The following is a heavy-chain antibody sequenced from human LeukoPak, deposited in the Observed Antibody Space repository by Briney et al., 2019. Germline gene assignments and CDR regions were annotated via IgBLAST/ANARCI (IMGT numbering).Heavy chain of an antibody. V-gene: IGHV3-73*01. CDR2: IRSKANSYAT. Sequence: GGSLRLSCAVSGFTFSGSAMHWVRQASGKGLEWVGRIRSKANSYATAYAASVKGRFTISRDDSKNTAYLQMNSLKTEDTAVYCCTGLGAIDHYWGQGTLVTVSS. CDR1: GFTFSGSA. J-gene: IGHJ4*02. CDR3: TGLGAIDHY.